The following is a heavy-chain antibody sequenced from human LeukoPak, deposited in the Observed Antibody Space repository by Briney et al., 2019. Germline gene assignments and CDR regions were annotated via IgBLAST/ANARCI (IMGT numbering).Heavy chain of an antibody. V-gene: IGHV3-33*01. CDR3: ARVFFNYYDSSGYYLDY. CDR1: GFTFSSYG. Sequence: GGSLRLSCAASGFTFSSYGMHWVRQAPGRGLEWVAVIWYDGSNKYYADSVKGRFTISRDNSKNTLYLQMNSLRAEDTAVYYCARVFFNYYDSSGYYLDYWGQGTLVTVSS. J-gene: IGHJ4*02. CDR2: IWYDGSNK. D-gene: IGHD3-22*01.